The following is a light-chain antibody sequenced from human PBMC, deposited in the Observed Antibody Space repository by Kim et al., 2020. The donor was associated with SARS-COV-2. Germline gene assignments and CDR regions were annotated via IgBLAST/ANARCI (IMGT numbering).Light chain of an antibody. Sequence: GDRVTITCRASQGIPTSLPWYQPKPGKVAQLLIYAASALQSGVPSRFSGSGSGTEFNPTTSSLHREDVATYYCQQYNTAPWTFWQGTKVDI. J-gene: IGKJ1*01. CDR1: QGIPTS. CDR2: AAS. V-gene: IGKV1-27*01. CDR3: QQYNTAPWT.